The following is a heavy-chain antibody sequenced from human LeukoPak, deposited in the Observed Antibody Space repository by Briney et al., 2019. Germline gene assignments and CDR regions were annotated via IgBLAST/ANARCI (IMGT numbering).Heavy chain of an antibody. Sequence: GGSLRLSCAASGFTFSSYAMSWVRQAPGKGLEWVSAIRGSGGSTYYADSVKGRFTISRDNSKNTLYLQMNSLRAEDTAVYYCAKEGSLRYFDWPDYYYYGMDVWGKGTTVTVSS. D-gene: IGHD3-9*01. CDR2: IRGSGGST. J-gene: IGHJ6*04. CDR3: AKEGSLRYFDWPDYYYYGMDV. V-gene: IGHV3-23*01. CDR1: GFTFSSYA.